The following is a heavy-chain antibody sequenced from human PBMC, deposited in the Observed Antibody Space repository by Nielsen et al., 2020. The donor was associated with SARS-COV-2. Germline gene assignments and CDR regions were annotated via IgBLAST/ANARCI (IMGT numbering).Heavy chain of an antibody. CDR3: ARDLWNQLINAARTFDS. V-gene: IGHV3-30-3*01. CDR2: ISHDGDDE. J-gene: IGHJ4*02. CDR1: GFIFKTSA. D-gene: IGHD1-14*01. Sequence: SLKTSCAASGFIFKTSALHWVRQAPRKRLERVAVISHDGDDEYYTDSVKGRFTISRANSKNTLYLQMRSLRPEDTAVYYCARDLWNQLINAARTFDSGGQGTLVSVSS.